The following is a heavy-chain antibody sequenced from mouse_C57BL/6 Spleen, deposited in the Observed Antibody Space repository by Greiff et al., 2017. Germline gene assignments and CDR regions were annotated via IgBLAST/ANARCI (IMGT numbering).Heavy chain of an antibody. CDR1: GYTFTDYN. CDR3: ARRFLITTVVAHWYFDV. J-gene: IGHJ1*03. Sequence: VQLQQSGPELVKPGASVKIPCKASGYTFTDYNMDWVKQSHGKSLEWIGDINPNNGGTIYNQKFKGKATLTVDKSSSTAYMELRSLTSEDTAVYYCARRFLITTVVAHWYFDVWGTGTTVTVSS. CDR2: INPNNGGT. D-gene: IGHD1-1*01. V-gene: IGHV1-18*01.